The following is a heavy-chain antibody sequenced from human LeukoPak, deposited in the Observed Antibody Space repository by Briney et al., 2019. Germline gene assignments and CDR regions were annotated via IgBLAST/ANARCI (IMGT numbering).Heavy chain of an antibody. CDR3: ARVSDFWSGYHPHGAFDI. CDR2: ISSSGSTI. D-gene: IGHD3-3*01. Sequence: PGGSLRLSCAASGFAFSDYYMSWIRQAPGKGLEWVSYISSSGSTIYYADSVKGRFTISRDNAKNSLYLQMNSLRAEDTAAYYCARVSDFWSGYHPHGAFDIWGQGTMVTVSS. CDR1: GFAFSDYY. J-gene: IGHJ3*02. V-gene: IGHV3-11*04.